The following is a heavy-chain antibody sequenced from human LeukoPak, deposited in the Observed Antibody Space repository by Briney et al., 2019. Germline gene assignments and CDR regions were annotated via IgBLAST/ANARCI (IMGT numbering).Heavy chain of an antibody. CDR2: ISAYNGNT. V-gene: IGHV1-18*01. J-gene: IGHJ4*02. D-gene: IGHD3-10*01. CDR1: GYTFTSYG. CDR3: ARGSGRVTTRFVAQTIPEYYFDY. Sequence: ASVKVSCKASGYTFTSYGISWVRQAPGQGLEWMGWISAYNGNTNYAQKLQGRVTMTTDTSTSTACMELRSPRSDDTAVYYCARGSGRVTTRFVAQTIPEYYFDYWGQGTLVTVSS.